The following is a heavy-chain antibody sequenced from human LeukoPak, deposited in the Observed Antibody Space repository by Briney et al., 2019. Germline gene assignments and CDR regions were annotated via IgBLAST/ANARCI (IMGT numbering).Heavy chain of an antibody. CDR2: INPNSGGT. Sequence: TSVKVSCKASGYTFTGYYMHWVRQAPGQGLEWMGWINPNSGGTNYAQKFQGSVTMTRDMSISTAYMELSRLRSDDTAVYYCAKVASTTRRHDAFDIWGQGTLVTVSS. CDR1: GYTFTGYY. J-gene: IGHJ3*02. V-gene: IGHV1-2*02. CDR3: AKVASTTRRHDAFDI. D-gene: IGHD1-1*01.